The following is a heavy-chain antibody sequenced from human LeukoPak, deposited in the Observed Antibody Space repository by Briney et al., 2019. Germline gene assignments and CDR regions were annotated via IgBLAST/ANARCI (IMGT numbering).Heavy chain of an antibody. Sequence: GGSLRLSCAASGFTFSSYWMSWVRQAPGKGLEWVANIKQDGSEKYYVDSVKGRFTISRDNAKNSLYLQMNSLRAEDTTVYYCARDTKAGYSSGWYANDYWGQGTLVTVSS. J-gene: IGHJ4*02. CDR2: IKQDGSEK. D-gene: IGHD6-19*01. CDR1: GFTFSSYW. V-gene: IGHV3-7*01. CDR3: ARDTKAGYSSGWYANDY.